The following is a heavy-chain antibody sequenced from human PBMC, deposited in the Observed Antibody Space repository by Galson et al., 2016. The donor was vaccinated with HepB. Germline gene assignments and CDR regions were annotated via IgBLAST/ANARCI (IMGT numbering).Heavy chain of an antibody. J-gene: IGHJ6*02. CDR3: AKVVRELTRSKYYYHYYGMDV. D-gene: IGHD1-26*01. CDR2: MNPNSGHT. V-gene: IGHV1-8*01. CDR1: GYNFTNYE. Sequence: SVKVSCKASGYNFTNYEINWARQAAGQGLEWMGWMNPNSGHTGYVEKFQGRVTMTRNNSISTAYMELSSLRSEDTAVYYCAKVVRELTRSKYYYHYYGMDVWGQGSTVTVSS.